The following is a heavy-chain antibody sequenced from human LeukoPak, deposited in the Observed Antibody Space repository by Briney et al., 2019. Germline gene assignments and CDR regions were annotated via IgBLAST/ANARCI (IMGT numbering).Heavy chain of an antibody. Sequence: GGSLRLSCAASGFTFSSYGMHWVRQAPGKGLGWVAVISYDGSNKYYADSVKGRFTISRDNSKNTLYLQMNSLRAEDTAVYYCAKDRDYYDSSGYDYWGQGTLVAVSS. D-gene: IGHD3-22*01. CDR3: AKDRDYYDSSGYDY. J-gene: IGHJ4*02. CDR2: ISYDGSNK. V-gene: IGHV3-30*18. CDR1: GFTFSSYG.